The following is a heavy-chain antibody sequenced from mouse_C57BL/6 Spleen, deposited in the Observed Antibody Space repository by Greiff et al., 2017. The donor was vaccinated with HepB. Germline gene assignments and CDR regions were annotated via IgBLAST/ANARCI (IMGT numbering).Heavy chain of an antibody. D-gene: IGHD2-4*01. J-gene: IGHJ2*01. CDR2: IDPSDSET. CDR3: ARGRDYDYYFDY. CDR1: GYTFTSYW. Sequence: QVQLKQPGAELVRPGSSVKLSCKASGYTFTSYWMHWVKQRPIQGLEWIGNIDPSDSETHYNQKFKDKATLTVDKSSSTAYMQLSSLTSEDSAVYYCARGRDYDYYFDYWGQGTTLTVSS. V-gene: IGHV1-52*01.